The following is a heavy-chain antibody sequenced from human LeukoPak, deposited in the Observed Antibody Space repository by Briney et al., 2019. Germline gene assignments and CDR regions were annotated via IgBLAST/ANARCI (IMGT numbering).Heavy chain of an antibody. CDR1: GFTLSSYA. CDR2: TSSSDSGK. J-gene: IGHJ1*01. V-gene: IGHV3-23*01. CDR3: AKLLNDYGDYTFQH. Sequence: GGSLRLSCVVSGFTLSSYAMSWVRQAPGKGLEWVAATSSSDSGKYHADSVKGRFTIPRDNSKNTLYLQMNSLRAEDTAVYYCAKLLNDYGDYTFQHWGQGTLVTVSS. D-gene: IGHD4-17*01.